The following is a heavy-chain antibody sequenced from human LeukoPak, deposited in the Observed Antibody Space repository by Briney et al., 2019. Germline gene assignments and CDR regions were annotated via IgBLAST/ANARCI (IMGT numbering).Heavy chain of an antibody. D-gene: IGHD6-6*01. J-gene: IGHJ6*03. CDR2: IYYSGST. Sequence: SETLSLTCTVSGGSVSSGDFYWTWIRQPPGKGLEWIGYIYYSGSTYYNSSLKSRVTISVDTSKNHFSLKLTSVTAADTAVYYCARASYSISNRYYHYNYMDVWGKGTTVTVSS. CDR3: ARASYSISNRYYHYNYMDV. V-gene: IGHV4-30-4*08. CDR1: GGSVSSGDFY.